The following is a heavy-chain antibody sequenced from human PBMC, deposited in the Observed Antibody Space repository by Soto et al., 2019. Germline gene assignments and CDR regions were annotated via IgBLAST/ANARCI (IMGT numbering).Heavy chain of an antibody. CDR3: ARAPKVSGSSQTRPDF. CDR1: SGSFSGYY. Sequence: SETLSLTCSIYSGSFSGYYWSWIRQPPGKGLEWIGKISQSGHTNYSPSLKSRVSISIDTSKKQFSLNLASVSAADTAVYYCARAPKVSGSSQTRPDFWGQGTLVTVSS. D-gene: IGHD6-6*01. V-gene: IGHV4-34*01. J-gene: IGHJ4*02. CDR2: ISQSGHT.